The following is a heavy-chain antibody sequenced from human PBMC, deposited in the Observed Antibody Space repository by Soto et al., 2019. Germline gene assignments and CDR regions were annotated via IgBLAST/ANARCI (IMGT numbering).Heavy chain of an antibody. CDR3: ARDGLYYDFWSGYYTY. CDR2: IKQDGSEK. V-gene: IGHV3-7*01. CDR1: GFTFSSYW. Sequence: GGSLRLSCAASGFTFSSYWMSWVRQAPGKGLEWVANIKQDGSEKYYVDSVKGRFTISRDNAKNSLYLQMNSLRAEDTAVYYCARDGLYYDFWSGYYTYWGQGTLVTVSS. D-gene: IGHD3-3*01. J-gene: IGHJ4*02.